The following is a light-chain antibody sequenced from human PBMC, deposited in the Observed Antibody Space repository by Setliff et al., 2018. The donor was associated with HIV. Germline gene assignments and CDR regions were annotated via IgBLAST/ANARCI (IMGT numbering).Light chain of an antibody. J-gene: IGLJ1*01. V-gene: IGLV2-14*01. CDR2: DVS. CDR3: SSYTTSSTRV. Sequence: QSALAQPASVSGSPGQSITISCTGSRSDIGTYNYVSWYQLHPGKAPKLMIYDVSNRPSGVSDRFSGSKSGNTASLTISGVQAEDEADYYCSSYTTSSTRVLGTGTKVTVL. CDR1: RSDIGTYNY.